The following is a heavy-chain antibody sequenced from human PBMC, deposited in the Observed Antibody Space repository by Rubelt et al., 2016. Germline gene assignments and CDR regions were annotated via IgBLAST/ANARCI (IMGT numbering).Heavy chain of an antibody. CDR1: GGSFSGYY. CDR2: INHSGST. D-gene: IGHD6-13*01. V-gene: IGHV4-34*01. Sequence: QVQLQQWGAGLLKPSETLSLTCAVYGGSFSGYYWSWIRQPPGKGLEWIGEINHSGSTNYNPSLRGRVTFSVDSSKIQFSLKLSSVTAADTAVYYCAISWGQQLSRANWFDRWGQGTLVTVSS. CDR3: AISWGQQLSRANWFDR. J-gene: IGHJ5*02.